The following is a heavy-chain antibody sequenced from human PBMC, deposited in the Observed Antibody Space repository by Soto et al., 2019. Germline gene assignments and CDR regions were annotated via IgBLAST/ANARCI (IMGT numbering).Heavy chain of an antibody. CDR2: IYYSGST. V-gene: IGHV4-59*01. CDR3: ASIPRRDGYNFDY. D-gene: IGHD5-12*01. CDR1: GGSISSYY. J-gene: IGHJ4*02. Sequence: SETLSLTCTVPGGSISSYYWSWIRQPPGKGLEWIGYIYYSGSTNYNPSLKSRVTISVDTSKNQFSLKLSSVTAADTAVYYCASIPRRDGYNFDYWGQGTLVTVSS.